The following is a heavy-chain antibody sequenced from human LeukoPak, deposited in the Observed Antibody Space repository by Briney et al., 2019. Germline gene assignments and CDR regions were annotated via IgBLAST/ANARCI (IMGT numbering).Heavy chain of an antibody. Sequence: GGSLRLSFAASGFSFSNYAMHWVRQDSGRGLDWVAVISHDGINTYYADSVKGRFTISRDNSKNTLYLQVNSLRVEDTAVYYCASQYYYGSGHFDYWGQGTLVTVSS. D-gene: IGHD3-10*01. CDR2: ISHDGINT. CDR3: ASQYYYGSGHFDY. V-gene: IGHV3-30*03. J-gene: IGHJ4*02. CDR1: GFSFSNYA.